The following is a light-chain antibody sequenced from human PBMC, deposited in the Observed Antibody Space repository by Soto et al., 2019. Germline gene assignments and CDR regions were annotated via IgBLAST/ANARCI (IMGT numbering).Light chain of an antibody. CDR3: QQYDNLPRGYLT. Sequence: DIPMTQSPSSLSASVGDRVTITCQASQDISNYLNWYQQKPGKAPKLLIYDASNLETGVPSRFSGSGSGTDFTFTISSLQPEDIATYYCQQYDNLPRGYLTFGGGTKVEIK. J-gene: IGKJ4*01. V-gene: IGKV1-33*01. CDR2: DAS. CDR1: QDISNY.